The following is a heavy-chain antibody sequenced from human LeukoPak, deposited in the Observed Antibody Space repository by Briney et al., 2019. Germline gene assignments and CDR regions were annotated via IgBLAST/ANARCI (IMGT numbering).Heavy chain of an antibody. CDR1: GGSISGYY. J-gene: IGHJ3*02. CDR2: IFYSGST. V-gene: IGHV4-39*07. Sequence: SETLSLTCFVSGGSISGYYWGWVRQPPGKALEWIGNIFYSGSTYYSPSLKSRVTISLDTSRNQFSLKLNSVTAADTAVYYCAKSNGYGLIDIWGQGTMVTVSS. CDR3: AKSNGYGLIDI. D-gene: IGHD3-10*01.